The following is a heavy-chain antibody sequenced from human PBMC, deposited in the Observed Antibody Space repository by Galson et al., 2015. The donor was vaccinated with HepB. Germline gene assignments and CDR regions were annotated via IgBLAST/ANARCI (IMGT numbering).Heavy chain of an antibody. J-gene: IGHJ4*02. CDR3: AKDRSSSLYQGYFDY. V-gene: IGHV3-23*01. Sequence: SLRLSCAASGFTFNNYAMSWVRQAPGKGLEWVSAISASGGSTYYADSVKGRFTISRDTSKNTLFLQMNSLRTEDTAVYYCAKDRSSSLYQGYFDYWGQGILVTVAS. D-gene: IGHD6-13*01. CDR2: ISASGGST. CDR1: GFTFNNYA.